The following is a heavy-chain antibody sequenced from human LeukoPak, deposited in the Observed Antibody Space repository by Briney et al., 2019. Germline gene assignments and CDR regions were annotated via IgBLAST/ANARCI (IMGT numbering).Heavy chain of an antibody. CDR2: IKQDGSEK. J-gene: IGHJ6*03. CDR1: GFTFSSYW. CDR3: ARVLRYCSGGNCYSGGLGYMDV. Sequence: GGSLRLSCAASGFTFSSYWMSWVRQAPGKGLEWVANIKQDGSEKYYVDSVKGRFTISRDNAKNSLFLQMNSLRAEDTAVYYCARVLRYCSGGNCYSGGLGYMDVWGKGTTVTISS. D-gene: IGHD2-15*01. V-gene: IGHV3-7*03.